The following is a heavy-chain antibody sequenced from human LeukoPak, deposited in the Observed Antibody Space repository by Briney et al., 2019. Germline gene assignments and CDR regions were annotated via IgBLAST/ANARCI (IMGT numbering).Heavy chain of an antibody. CDR1: GFTFSSYA. Sequence: GGSLRLSCAASGFTFSSYAMSWVRQAPGKGLEWVSAISGSGGSTYYADSVKGRFTISRDNSKNTLYLQMNRLRAEDTAVYYCARGEAYYYDSSGYYYFDYWGQGTLVTVSS. D-gene: IGHD3-22*01. V-gene: IGHV3-23*01. CDR3: ARGEAYYYDSSGYYYFDY. J-gene: IGHJ4*02. CDR2: ISGSGGST.